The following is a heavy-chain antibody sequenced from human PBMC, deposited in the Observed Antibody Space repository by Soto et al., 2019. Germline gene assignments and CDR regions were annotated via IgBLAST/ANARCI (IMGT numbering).Heavy chain of an antibody. D-gene: IGHD6-6*01. V-gene: IGHV4-59*01. J-gene: IGHJ6*02. CDR2: IYYSGST. CDR1: GGSISSYY. CDR3: ARYSSSYYYGLDG. Sequence: PSETLSLTCTVSGGSISSYYWSWIRQPPGKGLEWIGYIYYSGSTNYNPSLKSRVTISVDTSKNQFSLKLSSVTAADTAVYYCARYSSSYYYGLDGWGQGTTVNVSS.